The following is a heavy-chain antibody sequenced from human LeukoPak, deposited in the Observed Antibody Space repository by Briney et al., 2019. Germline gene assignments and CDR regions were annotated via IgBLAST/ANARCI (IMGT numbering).Heavy chain of an antibody. CDR1: GGTFSSYA. J-gene: IGHJ4*02. CDR2: IIPILGIA. V-gene: IGHV1-69*04. D-gene: IGHD6-13*01. CDR3: ARDPGGSSSFDY. Sequence: SVKVSCKASGGTFSSYAISWVRQAPGQGLEWMGRIIPILGIANYAQKFQGRVTITADKSTSTAYMELSSLRSEDTAVYYCARDPGGSSSFDYWGQGTLVTVSS.